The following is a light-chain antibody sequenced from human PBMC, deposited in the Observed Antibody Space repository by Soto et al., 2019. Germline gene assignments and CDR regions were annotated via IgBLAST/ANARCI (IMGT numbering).Light chain of an antibody. Sequence: QAVVTQPASVSGSPGQSITISCTGTVSDVGSYNLVSWYQHHPGKAPKLIIYEGSKRPSGVSDRFSGSKSGITASLTVSGLQAEDEADYYCCSFATANTFAFGGGTKVTVL. CDR2: EGS. V-gene: IGLV2-23*03. CDR3: CSFATANTFA. J-gene: IGLJ2*01. CDR1: VSDVGSYNL.